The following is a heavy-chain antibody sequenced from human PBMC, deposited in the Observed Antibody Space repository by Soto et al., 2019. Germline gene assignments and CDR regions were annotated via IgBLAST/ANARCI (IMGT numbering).Heavy chain of an antibody. D-gene: IGHD2-21*02. CDR1: GGSISSYY. J-gene: IGHJ4*02. Sequence: SETLSLTCTVSGGSISSYYWSWIRQPPGKGLEWIGYIYYSGSTNYNPSLKSRVTISVDTSKNQFSLKLSSVTAADTAVYYCARRVTYCGGDCYWFDYWGQGTLVTVSS. CDR2: IYYSGST. V-gene: IGHV4-59*01. CDR3: ARRVTYCGGDCYWFDY.